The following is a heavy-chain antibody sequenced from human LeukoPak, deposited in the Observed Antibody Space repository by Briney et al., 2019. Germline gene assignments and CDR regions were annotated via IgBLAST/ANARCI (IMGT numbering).Heavy chain of an antibody. D-gene: IGHD6-13*01. CDR1: GGSISSGGYY. V-gene: IGHV4-30-2*01. Sequence: PSQTLSLTCTVSGGSISSGGYYWSWIRQPPGKGLEWIVYIYHSGSTYYNPSLKSRVTISVDRSKNQFSLKLSSVTAADTAVYYCARRAQNRSSWENDAFDIWGQGTMVTVSS. J-gene: IGHJ3*02. CDR3: ARRAQNRSSWENDAFDI. CDR2: IYHSGST.